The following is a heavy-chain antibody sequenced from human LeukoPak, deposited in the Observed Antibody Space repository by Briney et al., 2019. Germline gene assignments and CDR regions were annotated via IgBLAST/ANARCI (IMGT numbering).Heavy chain of an antibody. J-gene: IGHJ4*02. V-gene: IGHV3-30*04. CDR2: ITYDGSNK. CDR1: GFTFSSYA. Sequence: GRSLRLSCAASGFTFSSYAMHWVRQAPGKGLEWVAVITYDGSNKYYADSVKGRFTISRDNSKNTLYLQMNSLRAEDTAVYYCAKEGHGSSLDYWGQGTLVTVSS. D-gene: IGHD6-13*01. CDR3: AKEGHGSSLDY.